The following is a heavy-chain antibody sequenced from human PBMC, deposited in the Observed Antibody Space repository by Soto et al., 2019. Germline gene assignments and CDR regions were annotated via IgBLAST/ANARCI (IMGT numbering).Heavy chain of an antibody. D-gene: IGHD6-19*01. Sequence: ASVKVSCKASGYSFTSFPIHWVRQAPGQGLECMGWINAANGYTRYSQKFQGRVTITRDTSATTAYMDLSSLTSEDTAMYYCARDSSGLNYLDYWGQGTLVTVSS. CDR3: ARDSSGLNYLDY. CDR2: INAANGYT. J-gene: IGHJ4*02. V-gene: IGHV1-3*01. CDR1: GYSFTSFP.